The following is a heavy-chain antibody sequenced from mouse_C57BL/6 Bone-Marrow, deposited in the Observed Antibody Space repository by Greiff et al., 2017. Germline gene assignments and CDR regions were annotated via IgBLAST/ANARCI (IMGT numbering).Heavy chain of an antibody. V-gene: IGHV1-59*01. D-gene: IGHD1-1*01. CDR2: IDPSDSYT. CDR1: GYTFTSYW. J-gene: IGHJ4*01. Sequence: VQLQQPGAELVRPGTSVKLSWKASGYTFTSYWMHWVKQRPGQGLEWIGVIDPSDSYTNYNQKFKGKATLTVDTSSSTAYMQLSSLTSEDSAVYYCANTTPMDYWGQGTSVTVAS. CDR3: ANTTPMDY.